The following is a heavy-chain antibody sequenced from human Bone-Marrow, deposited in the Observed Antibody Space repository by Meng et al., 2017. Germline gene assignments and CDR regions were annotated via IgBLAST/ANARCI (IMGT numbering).Heavy chain of an antibody. J-gene: IGHJ3*02. D-gene: IGHD4-17*01. CDR2: ISGGGGST. Sequence: FTFEASGLTFSTFAMTWIRQAPGKGLEWVSAISGGGGSTYYADSVKGRFTISRDNSKNTVFLQMNSLGAEDTAVYYCAKGGGTVTTNRYAYDIWGQGTMVTVSS. CDR3: AKGGGTVTTNRYAYDI. V-gene: IGHV3-23*01. CDR1: GLTFSTFA.